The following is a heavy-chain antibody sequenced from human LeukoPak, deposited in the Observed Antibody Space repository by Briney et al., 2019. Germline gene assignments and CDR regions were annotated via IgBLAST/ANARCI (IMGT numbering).Heavy chain of an antibody. CDR3: AKAGPDRSGDYDY. CDR2: ISSSSSNK. D-gene: IGHD2-15*01. Sequence: GGSLRLSCAASGFTFSSYGMNWVRQAPGKGLEWVSYISSSSSNKYYADSVKGRFTISRDNSKNTLYLQMNSLRAEDTAVYYCAKAGPDRSGDYDYWGQGTLVTVSS. J-gene: IGHJ4*02. V-gene: IGHV3-48*01. CDR1: GFTFSSYG.